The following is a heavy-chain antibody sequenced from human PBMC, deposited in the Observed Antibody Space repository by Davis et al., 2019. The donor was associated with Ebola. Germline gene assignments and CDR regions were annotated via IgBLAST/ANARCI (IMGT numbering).Heavy chain of an antibody. CDR1: GGSITGSDYF. CDR2: TYYSGST. V-gene: IGHV4-39*07. D-gene: IGHD6-19*01. Sequence: SETLSLTCTVSGGSITGSDYFWGWIRQPPERELEWIGSTYYSGSTNYNPSLKGRVSISADTSKNQFSLKLSSMTAADTAVYYCARQHTSGHMMLFDYWGQGTLVTVSS. J-gene: IGHJ4*02. CDR3: ARQHTSGHMMLFDY.